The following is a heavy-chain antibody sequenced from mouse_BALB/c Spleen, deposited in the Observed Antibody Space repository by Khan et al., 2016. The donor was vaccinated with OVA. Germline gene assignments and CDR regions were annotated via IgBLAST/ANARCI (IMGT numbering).Heavy chain of an antibody. J-gene: IGHJ1*01. Sequence: QVQLQQSGPGLVKPSPSLSLSCTVSGYSFTSYCIYWLKLRLAQNHLWIGDIYPGRDISNYNEKFKSKATLTLDTSSSTANLQLSSLTSEDSAVYYGSRSPDSAWCFDVWGEGTTLTVSS. D-gene: IGHD2-13*01. V-gene: IGHV1-55*01. CDR1: GYSFTSYC. CDR3: SRSPDSAWCFDV. CDR2: IYPGRDIS.